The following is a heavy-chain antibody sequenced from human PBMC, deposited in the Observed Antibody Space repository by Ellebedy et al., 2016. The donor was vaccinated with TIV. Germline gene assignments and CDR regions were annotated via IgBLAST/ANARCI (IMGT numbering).Heavy chain of an antibody. CDR2: IYQDGSDQ. V-gene: IGHV3-7*01. J-gene: IGHJ5*01. Sequence: GESLKISCAASGFSFRSYRMSWVRQAPGKGLEWVANIYQDGSDQYYVDSVKGRFTISRDNAKNSLFLQMNSLRVEDTAVYYCARRGSYGDYAVQVNSWFDSWGRGTLVTVSS. D-gene: IGHD4-17*01. CDR1: GFSFRSYR. CDR3: ARRGSYGDYAVQVNSWFDS.